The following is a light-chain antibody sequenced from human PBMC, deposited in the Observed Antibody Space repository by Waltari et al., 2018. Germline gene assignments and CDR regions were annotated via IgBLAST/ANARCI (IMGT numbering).Light chain of an antibody. J-gene: IGLJ2*01. CDR1: SSDVGSYNL. CDR3: CSYAGSSTL. CDR2: EVS. V-gene: IGLV2-23*02. Sequence: QSITISCTGTSSDVGSYNLVSWYQQHPGKAPKLTIYEVSKRPSGVSNRFSGSKSGNTAALTISGLQAEDEADYYCCSYAGSSTLFGGGTKLTVL.